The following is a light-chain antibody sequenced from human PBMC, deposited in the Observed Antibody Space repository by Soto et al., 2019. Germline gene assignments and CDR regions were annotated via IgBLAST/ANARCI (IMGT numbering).Light chain of an antibody. CDR1: QSVRSTN. CDR3: QQYGSSPLT. V-gene: IGKV3-20*01. Sequence: EIVLTQSPGTLSLSPGESASLSCRATQSVRSTNLAWYQQKSGQAPRLLIYGASTRATGIPDRFSGSGSGTDFTLTISRLEPEDFAVYYCQQYGSSPLTFGQGTKVEIK. J-gene: IGKJ1*01. CDR2: GAS.